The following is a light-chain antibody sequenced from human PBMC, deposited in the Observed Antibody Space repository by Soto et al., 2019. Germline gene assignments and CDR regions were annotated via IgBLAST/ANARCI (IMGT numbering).Light chain of an antibody. Sequence: EIVLTQSPGTLSLSPGERATLSCRASQSVSSNFLAWYQEKLGQAPRLLIYGASKRATGIPDRFSGSGSGTDFTLTISRLEPEDFAVYYCHQYGSSPWTFGQGTKVDIK. CDR3: HQYGSSPWT. CDR2: GAS. CDR1: QSVSSNF. J-gene: IGKJ1*01. V-gene: IGKV3-20*01.